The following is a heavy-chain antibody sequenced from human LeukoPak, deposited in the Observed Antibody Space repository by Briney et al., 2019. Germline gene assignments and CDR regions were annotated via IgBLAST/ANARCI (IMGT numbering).Heavy chain of an antibody. CDR1: GFTVSDTY. CDR2: IYSGGST. J-gene: IGHJ4*02. Sequence: PGGSLRLFCAASGFTVSDTYMNWVRQAPGKGLEWVSVIYSGGSTYYADSVKGRFTISRDNSKNTVYLQMNSLRDEDTAVYYCARVRSSWYYFDYWGQGTLVTVSS. CDR3: ARVRSSWYYFDY. V-gene: IGHV3-53*01. D-gene: IGHD6-13*01.